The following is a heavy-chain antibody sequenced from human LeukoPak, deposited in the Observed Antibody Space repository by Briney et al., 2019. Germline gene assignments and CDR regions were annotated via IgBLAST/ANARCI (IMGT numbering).Heavy chain of an antibody. CDR2: SISDGSTT. Sequence: PGESLRLSWAAAGFTFTSYWMRWVRHAPGNGRGWVSRSISDGSTTSYADFAKGRFTISRDNPKNTLYLQMNSLSAEATAVYYCARAAPLPWLVAPSFDPWGQGTLVTASS. D-gene: IGHD6-19*01. J-gene: IGHJ5*02. CDR3: ARAAPLPWLVAPSFDP. CDR1: GFTFTSYW. V-gene: IGHV3-74*01.